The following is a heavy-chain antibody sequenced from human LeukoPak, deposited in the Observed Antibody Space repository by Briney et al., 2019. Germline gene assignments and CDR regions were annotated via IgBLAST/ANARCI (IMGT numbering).Heavy chain of an antibody. J-gene: IGHJ3*02. CDR3: ARVLGLVDTAMGDAFDI. CDR1: GYTFTSYD. Sequence: ASVKVSCKASGYTFTSYDINWVRQATGQGLEWMGWMNPNSGNTGYAQKFQGRVTMTRNTSTSTAYMELSSLRSEDTAVYYCARVLGLVDTAMGDAFDIWGQGTMVTVSS. D-gene: IGHD5-18*01. CDR2: MNPNSGNT. V-gene: IGHV1-8*01.